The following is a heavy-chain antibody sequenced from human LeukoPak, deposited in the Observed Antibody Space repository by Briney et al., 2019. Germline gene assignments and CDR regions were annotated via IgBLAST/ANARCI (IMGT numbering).Heavy chain of an antibody. Sequence: GGSLRLSCAASGFTFSSYAMTWVRQAPGKGLEWVSSINNSGTDTYYEDSVKGRFTISRDNSKNSLYLQMNSLRDEDTAVYYCARAFGLTDYWGQGTLVTVSS. CDR1: GFTFSSYA. CDR2: INNSGTDT. CDR3: ARAFGLTDY. V-gene: IGHV3-23*01. J-gene: IGHJ4*02. D-gene: IGHD3/OR15-3a*01.